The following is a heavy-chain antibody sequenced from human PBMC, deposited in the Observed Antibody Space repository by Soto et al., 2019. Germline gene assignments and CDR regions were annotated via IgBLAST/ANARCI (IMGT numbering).Heavy chain of an antibody. V-gene: IGHV3-23*01. J-gene: IGHJ4*02. D-gene: IGHD3-3*01. CDR3: ARWSYLDY. CDR2: LSGSDGKT. CDR1: RFSLSDYG. Sequence: PRGSLRLSCAASRFSLSDYGLNWVRQAPGKGLEWVSTLSGSDGKTCYADSVKVRVTMSRDTSQSTLYLQMNSLRADDTAMYYCARWSYLDYWGQGTRATVS.